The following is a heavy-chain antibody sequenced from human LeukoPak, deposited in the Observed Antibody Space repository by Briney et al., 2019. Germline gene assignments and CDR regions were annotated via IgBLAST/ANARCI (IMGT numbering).Heavy chain of an antibody. Sequence: ASVKVSCKASGYNFTNYGISWVRQAPGQGLEWMGWISAYSGDTNYAQKLQGRLTMTTDTSPSTAYLELRSLTSDDTAMYYCARAPSFGDYGGDYWGQGTLVTVSS. V-gene: IGHV1-18*01. D-gene: IGHD4-17*01. CDR1: GYNFTNYG. CDR2: ISAYSGDT. CDR3: ARAPSFGDYGGDY. J-gene: IGHJ4*02.